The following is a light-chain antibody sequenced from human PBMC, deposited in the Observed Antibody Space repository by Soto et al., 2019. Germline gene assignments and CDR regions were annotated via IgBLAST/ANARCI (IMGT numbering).Light chain of an antibody. CDR3: QQYYSTLSWT. CDR2: WAS. Sequence: DIVMTQSPDSLAVSLGERATINCKSSQSVLYSSNNKNYLAWYQQKPGQPPKLLIYWASTRESGVPDRFSGSGSGTDFTLTISSLLAEDVAVYYCQQYYSTLSWTFGQGTKVDIK. CDR1: QSVLYSSNNKNY. J-gene: IGKJ1*01. V-gene: IGKV4-1*01.